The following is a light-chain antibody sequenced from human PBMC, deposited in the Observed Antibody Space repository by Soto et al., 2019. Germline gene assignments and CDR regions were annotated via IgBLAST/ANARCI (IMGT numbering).Light chain of an antibody. CDR3: SSYTTSTTWV. Sequence: QSALTQPASVSGSPGQSITISCTGTSRDVGGYTHVSWYQQHPGKAPKLMIYEVFNRPSGISNRFSASKSGNTASLTISGLQAGDEADYYCSSYTTSTTWVFGGGTKLTVL. V-gene: IGLV2-14*01. J-gene: IGLJ3*02. CDR2: EVF. CDR1: SRDVGGYTH.